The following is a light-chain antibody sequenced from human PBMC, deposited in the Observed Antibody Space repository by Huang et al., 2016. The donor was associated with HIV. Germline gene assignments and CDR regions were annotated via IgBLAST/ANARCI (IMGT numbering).Light chain of an antibody. CDR3: QQYNNWPPWT. V-gene: IGKV3-15*01. J-gene: IGKJ1*01. Sequence: IVMTQSPATLSVSPGERATLSCRASQSVNNNLAWYQQKPGQAPRLRIYDASTRATDIPARVSGSGSGTEFTLTISSLQSEDFAVYYCQQYNNWPPWTFGQGTKVEIK. CDR2: DAS. CDR1: QSVNNN.